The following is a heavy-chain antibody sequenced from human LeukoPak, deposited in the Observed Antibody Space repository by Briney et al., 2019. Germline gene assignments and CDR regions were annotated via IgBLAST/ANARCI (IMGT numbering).Heavy chain of an antibody. CDR1: GGSVSSGDYY. V-gene: IGHV4-31*03. D-gene: IGHD3-10*01. J-gene: IGHJ6*02. CDR2: IFYSGNT. Sequence: PSETLSLTCTVSGGSVSSGDYYWSWIRQHPGRGLQWIGHIFYSGNTHYNPSLKSRLNISIDTSKNQFSLRLSSVAAADTAVYYCARAGVTMIRGVITEYRGDVWGQGTRSPSP. CDR3: ARAGVTMIRGVITEYRGDV.